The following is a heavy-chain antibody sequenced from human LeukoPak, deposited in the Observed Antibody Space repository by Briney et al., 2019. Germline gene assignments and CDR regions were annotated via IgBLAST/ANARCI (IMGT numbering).Heavy chain of an antibody. V-gene: IGHV3-30*18. CDR3: GKINNKDDY. CDR1: GFTFTTFG. D-gene: IGHD1/OR15-1a*01. CDR2: ISPDGNLE. Sequence: GGSLRLSCAASGFTFTTFGIRWVRQAPGKGLEWVAAISPDGNLEYYTESVKGRFTVSRDNSKNMIYLQMNSLRGEDSALYYCGKINNKDDYWGQGTLVTVSS. J-gene: IGHJ4*02.